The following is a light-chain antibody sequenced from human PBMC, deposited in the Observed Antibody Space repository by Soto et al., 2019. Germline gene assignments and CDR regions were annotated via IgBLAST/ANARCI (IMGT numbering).Light chain of an antibody. CDR1: QSVNRW. J-gene: IGKJ1*01. CDR2: EAS. V-gene: IGKV1-5*03. CDR3: QQYNSYSWT. Sequence: DIQMTQSPSTLSASVVDIFTITCRASQSVNRWLAWYQQKPGKAPKLLIYEASSLESGVPSRFGGSGSGTEFTLTISSLQPDDFAVYYCQQYNSYSWTFGQGTKVDIK.